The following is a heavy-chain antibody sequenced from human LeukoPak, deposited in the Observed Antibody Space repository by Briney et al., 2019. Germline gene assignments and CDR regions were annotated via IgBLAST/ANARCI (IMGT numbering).Heavy chain of an antibody. CDR2: IYTSGST. CDR3: ATTYYYDSSGPPDYFDY. Sequence: SETLSLTCTVSGGSISSYYWSWIRQPAGKGLEWIGRIYTSGSTNYNPSLKSRVTMSVDTSKNQFSLKLSSVTAADTAVYYCATTYYYDSSGPPDYFDYWGQGTLVTVSS. CDR1: GGSISSYY. V-gene: IGHV4-4*07. J-gene: IGHJ4*02. D-gene: IGHD3-22*01.